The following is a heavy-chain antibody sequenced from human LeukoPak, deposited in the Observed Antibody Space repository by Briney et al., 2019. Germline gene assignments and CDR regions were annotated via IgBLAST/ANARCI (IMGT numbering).Heavy chain of an antibody. CDR3: ARRYSGGWFFDY. CDR2: IYYSGTT. J-gene: IGHJ4*02. Sequence: SETLSLTCTVSGGSISSYYWSWIRQPPGKGLEWIGYIYYSGTTNYNPSLKSRVTISVDTSKNQFSLKLSPVTAADTAVYYCARRYSGGWFFDYWGQGTLVTVSS. D-gene: IGHD6-19*01. V-gene: IGHV4-59*08. CDR1: GGSISSYY.